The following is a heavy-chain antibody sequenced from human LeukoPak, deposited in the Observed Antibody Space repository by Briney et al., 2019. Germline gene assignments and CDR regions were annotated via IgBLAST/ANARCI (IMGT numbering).Heavy chain of an antibody. CDR1: GFTFSSHA. CDR3: AKAGYRGSSVNYFDY. CDR2: LSHDGNYK. D-gene: IGHD6-6*01. Sequence: SLRLSCAASGFTFSSHAMHWVRQAPGKGLEWVAALSHDGNYKDYADSVKGRFTISRDNSQNTLSLQMNSLRAEDTAVYFCAKAGYRGSSVNYFDYWGQGTLVTVSS. J-gene: IGHJ4*02. V-gene: IGHV3-30-3*01.